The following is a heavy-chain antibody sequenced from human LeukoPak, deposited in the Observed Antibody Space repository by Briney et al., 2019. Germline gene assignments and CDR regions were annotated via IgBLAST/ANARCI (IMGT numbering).Heavy chain of an antibody. CDR3: ARVRRAGGSGSYYDY. J-gene: IGHJ4*02. Sequence: SETLSLTCTVSGGSISSGGYYWSWIRQHPGKGLEWIGYIYYSGSTYYNPSLKSRVTISVDTSKNQFSLKLSSVTAADTAVYYCARVRRAGGSGSYYDYWGQGTLVTVSS. CDR1: GGSISSGGYY. D-gene: IGHD3-10*01. CDR2: IYYSGST. V-gene: IGHV4-31*03.